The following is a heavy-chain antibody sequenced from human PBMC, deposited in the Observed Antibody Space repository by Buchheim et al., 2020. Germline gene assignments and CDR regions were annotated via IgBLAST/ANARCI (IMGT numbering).Heavy chain of an antibody. D-gene: IGHD1-1*01. CDR3: ARHNWKGPLDY. CDR2: ISGYNGNT. CDR1: GYTFSSYG. Sequence: QVQLVQSGAEVKKPGASVKVSCKASGYTFSSYGISWVRQAPGQGLEWMGWISGYNGNTNYAQNLQGRVTMTTDPTTDRAYMDLRSLRSDDTAVYYCARHNWKGPLDYWGQGTL. V-gene: IGHV1-18*01. J-gene: IGHJ4*02.